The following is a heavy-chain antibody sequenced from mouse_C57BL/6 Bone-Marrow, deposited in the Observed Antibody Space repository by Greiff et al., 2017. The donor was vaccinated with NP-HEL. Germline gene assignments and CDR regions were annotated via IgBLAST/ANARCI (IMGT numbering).Heavy chain of an antibody. V-gene: IGHV1-64*01. CDR2: IHPNSGST. CDR3: ARARSSDARDY. J-gene: IGHJ4*01. CDR1: GYTFTSYW. D-gene: IGHD1-1*01. Sequence: VQLQQPGAELVKPGASVKLSCKASGYTFTSYWMHWVKQRPGQGLEWIGMIHPNSGSTNYNEKFKSKATLTVDKSSSTAYMQLSSLTSEDSAVYYCARARSSDARDYWGQGTSVTVSS.